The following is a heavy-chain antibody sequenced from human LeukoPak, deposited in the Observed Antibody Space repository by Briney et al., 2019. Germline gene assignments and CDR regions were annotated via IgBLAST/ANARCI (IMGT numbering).Heavy chain of an antibody. V-gene: IGHV3-48*04. D-gene: IGHD2-15*01. CDR2: ISSSGSST. J-gene: IGHJ4*02. Sequence: GGSLRLSCAASGFTFNDYSMNWVRQAPGKGLEWISYISSSGSSTRYADSVKGRFTISRDNTRNSLYLQMTSLRADDTAVYYCASKGGNWGQGTLVTVSS. CDR3: ASKGGN. CDR1: GFTFNDYS.